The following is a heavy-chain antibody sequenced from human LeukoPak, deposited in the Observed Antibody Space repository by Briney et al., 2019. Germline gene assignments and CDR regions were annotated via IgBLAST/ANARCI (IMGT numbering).Heavy chain of an antibody. Sequence: SETLSLTCTVSGGSISSGSYYWDWIRQPPGKGLEWIGAIYYSGSTNFNPSLKSRVTISIDTSKNQFSLRLTSVTAADTAVYYCARHYSSGYELDADYWGQGTLVTVSS. D-gene: IGHD3-22*01. CDR3: ARHYSSGYELDADY. J-gene: IGHJ4*02. V-gene: IGHV4-39*01. CDR2: IYYSGST. CDR1: GGSISSGSYY.